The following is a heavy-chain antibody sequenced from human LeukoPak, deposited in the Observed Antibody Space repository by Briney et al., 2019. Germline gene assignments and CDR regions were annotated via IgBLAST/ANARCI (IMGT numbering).Heavy chain of an antibody. V-gene: IGHV4-34*01. D-gene: IGHD3-3*01. CDR3: AGRRVVTDY. Sequence: SETLSLTCAVYGGSFSGYYWSWIRQPPGKGLEWIGEINHSGSTNYNPSLKSRVTISVVTSKNQFSPKLSSVTAADTAVYYCAGRRVVTDYWGQGTLVTVSS. CDR1: GGSFSGYY. CDR2: INHSGST. J-gene: IGHJ4*02.